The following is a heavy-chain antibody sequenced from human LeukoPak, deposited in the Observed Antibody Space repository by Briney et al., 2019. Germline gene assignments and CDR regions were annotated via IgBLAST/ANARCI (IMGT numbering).Heavy chain of an antibody. CDR1: GGSISSYY. CDR2: IYYSGST. D-gene: IGHD6-19*01. Sequence: PSETLSLTCTVSGGSISSYYWSWIRQPPGKGLEWIGYIYYSGSTNYNPSLKSRVTISVDTSKNQFSLKLSSVTAADTAVYYCARQGSSGWYTVGWFDPWGQGTLVTVSS. CDR3: ARQGSSGWYTVGWFDP. V-gene: IGHV4-59*01. J-gene: IGHJ5*02.